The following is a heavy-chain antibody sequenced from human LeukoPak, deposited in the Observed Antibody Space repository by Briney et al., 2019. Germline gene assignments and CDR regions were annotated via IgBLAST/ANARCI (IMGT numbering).Heavy chain of an antibody. CDR2: IRYDGSNK. V-gene: IGHV3-30*02. CDR3: AKFRTTVTPSPFDY. D-gene: IGHD4-17*01. CDR1: GFTFSSYG. Sequence: GGSLRLSCAASGFTFSSYGMHWVRQAPGKGLEWVAFIRYDGSNKYYADSVKGRFTISRDNSKNTLYLQMNSLRAEDTAVYYCAKFRTTVTPSPFDYWGQGTLVTVSS. J-gene: IGHJ4*02.